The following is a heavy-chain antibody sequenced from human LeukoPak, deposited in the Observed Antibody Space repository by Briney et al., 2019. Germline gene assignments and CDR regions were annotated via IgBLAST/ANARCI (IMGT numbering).Heavy chain of an antibody. V-gene: IGHV4-59*08. CDR1: GGSISSYY. J-gene: IGHJ4*02. D-gene: IGHD6-19*01. CDR3: ARGVGSGWLHFDY. Sequence: PSETLSLTCTVSGGSISSYYWSWIRQPPGKGLEWIGYIYYSGSTNYNPSLKSRVTISVDTSKNQFSLKLSSVTAADTAVYYCARGVGSGWLHFDYWGQGTLVTVSS. CDR2: IYYSGST.